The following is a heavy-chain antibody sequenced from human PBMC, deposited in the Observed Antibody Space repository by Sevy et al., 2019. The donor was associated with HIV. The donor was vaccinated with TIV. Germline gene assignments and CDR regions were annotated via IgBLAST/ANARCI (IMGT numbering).Heavy chain of an antibody. V-gene: IGHV3-21*01. CDR1: GFTFSTYS. CDR3: ARDPVANYYFDY. J-gene: IGHJ4*02. D-gene: IGHD2-15*01. Sequence: GGSLRLSCAASGFTFSTYSMKWVRQAPGKGLDWVSSISSSSTYIYYADSVKVRFTVSRDNAKNSLYLQMNGLRAEDTAVYYCARDPVANYYFDYWGQGTLVTVSS. CDR2: ISSSSTYI.